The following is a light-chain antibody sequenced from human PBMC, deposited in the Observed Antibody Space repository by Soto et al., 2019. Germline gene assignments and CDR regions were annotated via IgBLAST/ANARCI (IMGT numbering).Light chain of an antibody. V-gene: IGKV3-20*01. CDR3: QQHGISHIT. Sequence: EDVLTQSPGTLSLSPGERATLSCRASQNINDNFLAWYQQKPGQAPRLLIFSASHRATGIPDRFSGSGSGTHFTLTINRLEPEDFAVYFCQQHGISHITFGQGTRLEIK. CDR2: SAS. J-gene: IGKJ5*01. CDR1: QNINDNF.